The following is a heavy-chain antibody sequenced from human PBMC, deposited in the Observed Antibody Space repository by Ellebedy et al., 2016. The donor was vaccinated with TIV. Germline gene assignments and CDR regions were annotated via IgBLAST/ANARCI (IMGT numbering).Heavy chain of an antibody. CDR1: GFPFSTYA. D-gene: IGHD6-13*01. CDR2: ISYDGSNK. CDR3: AKGLGGQQLVSEYFQH. V-gene: IGHV3-30*04. Sequence: GESLKISXAASGFPFSTYAINWVRQAPGKGLEWVAVISYDGSNKYYADSVKGRFTISRDNSKNTLYVQMDSLRVEDTALYYCAKGLGGQQLVSEYFQHWGQGTLVTVSS. J-gene: IGHJ1*01.